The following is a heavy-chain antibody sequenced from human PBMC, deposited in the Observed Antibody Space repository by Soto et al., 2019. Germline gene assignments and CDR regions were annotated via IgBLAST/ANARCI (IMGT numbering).Heavy chain of an antibody. CDR3: ARAGGSSSHYYYYYYYMDV. CDR2: INPSGGST. D-gene: IGHD3-10*01. V-gene: IGHV1-46*03. J-gene: IGHJ6*03. CDR1: GYTFTSYY. Sequence: ASVKVSCKASGYTFTSYYMHWVRQAPGQGLEWMGIINPSGGSTSYAQKFQGRVTMTRDTSTSTVYMELSSLRSEDTAVYYCARAGGSSSHYYYYYYYMDVWGKGTTVTVSS.